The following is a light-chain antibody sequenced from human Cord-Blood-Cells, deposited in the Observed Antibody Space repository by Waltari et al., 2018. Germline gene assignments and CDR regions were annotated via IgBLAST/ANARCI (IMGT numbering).Light chain of an antibody. CDR2: GAS. Sequence: EIELTQSPGTLSLSPGERATFSCRASQSVSSSYLAWYQQKPGQAPRLLFYGASSRATGIPDMFSGSGSGAYFTLTISILEPEDVALYCCQQYGGSGTFGQGTKLEIK. CDR3: QQYGGSGT. CDR1: QSVSSSY. J-gene: IGKJ2*02. V-gene: IGKV3-20*01.